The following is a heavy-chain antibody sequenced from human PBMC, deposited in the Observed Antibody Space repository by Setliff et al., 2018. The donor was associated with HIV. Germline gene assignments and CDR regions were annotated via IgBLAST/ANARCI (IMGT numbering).Heavy chain of an antibody. CDR1: GGSISNSRYY. CDR2: IYYSGST. CDR3: ARGRDDAWELSDR. J-gene: IGHJ4*02. D-gene: IGHD1-26*01. Sequence: SETLSLTCTVSGGSISNSRYYWSWIRQPPGKGLAWIGSIYYSGSTCYNPSLKSRVTISVDTSKNQFSLKLSSVTAADAAVYYCARGRDDAWELSDRWGQGTLVTVSS. V-gene: IGHV4-39*01.